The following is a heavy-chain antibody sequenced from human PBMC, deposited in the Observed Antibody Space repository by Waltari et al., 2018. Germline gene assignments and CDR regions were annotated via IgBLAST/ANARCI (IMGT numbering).Heavy chain of an antibody. Sequence: LLASGGGLVQPGGSLRLSCAASGFTFREYVMSWVRQAPGKGLEWVSTISGSGATTYYADSVKGRFAISRDNSKNTLYLQINSLRAEDTAVYYCASLVTGSDYWGQGTLVTVSS. CDR2: ISGSGATT. CDR1: GFTFREYV. D-gene: IGHD2-21*02. J-gene: IGHJ4*02. V-gene: IGHV3-23*01. CDR3: ASLVTGSDY.